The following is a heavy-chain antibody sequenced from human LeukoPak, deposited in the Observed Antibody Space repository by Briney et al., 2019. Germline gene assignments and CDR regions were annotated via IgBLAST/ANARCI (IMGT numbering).Heavy chain of an antibody. CDR1: GASISGYY. Sequence: SETLSLTCTVSGASISGYYWSWIRQPAGKGLEWIGRIYSNERTNYNHSLKSRVTMSVDTSKSQFSLNLTSETAADTAVYYCARTHRTAHASSDLWGQGTLVTVSS. V-gene: IGHV4-4*07. CDR2: IYSNERT. J-gene: IGHJ5*02. D-gene: IGHD6-13*01. CDR3: ARTHRTAHASSDL.